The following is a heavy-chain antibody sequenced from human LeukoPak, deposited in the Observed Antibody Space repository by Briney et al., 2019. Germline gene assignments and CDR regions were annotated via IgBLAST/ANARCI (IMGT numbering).Heavy chain of an antibody. D-gene: IGHD4-17*01. J-gene: IGHJ3*02. CDR3: AKPEGSDYYYPPSDAFDI. CDR2: ISYDGSNQ. V-gene: IGHV3-30*18. CDR1: GFTFSNYG. Sequence: PGRSLRLSCAASGFTFSNYGMHWVRQPLGKGLEWVAIISYDGSNQYYVDSVKGRFTISRDNSKNTLYLQMNSLRAEDTAIYYCAKPEGSDYYYPPSDAFDIWGQGTMVTVSS.